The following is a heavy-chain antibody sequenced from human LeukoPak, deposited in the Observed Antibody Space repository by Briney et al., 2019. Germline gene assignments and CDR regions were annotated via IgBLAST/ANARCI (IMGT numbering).Heavy chain of an antibody. CDR3: ARGVLGYSYGFDY. J-gene: IGHJ4*02. V-gene: IGHV3-53*04. CDR1: GFTVISNN. D-gene: IGHD5-18*01. CDR2: IFSGGTT. Sequence: PGGSLRLSGAASGFTVISNNMSWVRQAPGKGLEGVSVIFSGGTTYYADSVKGRFTISRHNSENTLYLQMNSLRGEDTAVYYCARGVLGYSYGFDYWGQGTLVTVSS.